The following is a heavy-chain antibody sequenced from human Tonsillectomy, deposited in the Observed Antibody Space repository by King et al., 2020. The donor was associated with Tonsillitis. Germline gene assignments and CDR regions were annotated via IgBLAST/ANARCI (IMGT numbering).Heavy chain of an antibody. D-gene: IGHD5/OR15-5a*01. J-gene: IGHJ4*02. CDR3: ARGEVSGFDY. Sequence: QLVQSGAEVKKPGASVKVSCKTSGYTFSNYDLNWVRQAPGQGLEWMEWVNPNSGNTAYAQKFQGRVTMTRDTSISTVYMELSSLRSEDTAVYYCARGEVSGFDYWGQGTLVTVSS. CDR2: VNPNSGNT. CDR1: GYTFSNYD. V-gene: IGHV1-8*01.